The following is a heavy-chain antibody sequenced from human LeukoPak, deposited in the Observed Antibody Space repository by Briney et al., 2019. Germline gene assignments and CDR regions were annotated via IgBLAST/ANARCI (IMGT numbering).Heavy chain of an antibody. CDR3: ARGQNFNPLDY. J-gene: IGHJ4*02. Sequence: SETLSLTCTVSGGSISSYYWSWIRQPPGKGLEWMGYIYYSGSTNYNPSLKSRVTISVDTSKNQFSLKLSSGTAADTAVYYCARGQNFNPLDYWGRGTLVTVSS. CDR1: GGSISSYY. D-gene: IGHD1-14*01. V-gene: IGHV4-59*01. CDR2: IYYSGST.